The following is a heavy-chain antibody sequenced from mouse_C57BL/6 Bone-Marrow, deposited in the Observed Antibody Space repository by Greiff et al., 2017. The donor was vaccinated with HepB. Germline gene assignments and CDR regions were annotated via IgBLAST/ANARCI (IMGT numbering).Heavy chain of an antibody. Sequence: EVKLVESGGDLVKPGGSLKLSCAASGFTFSSYGMSWVRQTPDKRLEWVATISSGGSYTYYPDSVKGRFTISRDNAKNTLFLQMTSLRSEDTAMYYCARPDGYYNAMDYWGQGTSVTVSS. CDR3: ARPDGYYNAMDY. V-gene: IGHV5-6*01. CDR2: ISSGGSYT. D-gene: IGHD2-3*01. CDR1: GFTFSSYG. J-gene: IGHJ4*01.